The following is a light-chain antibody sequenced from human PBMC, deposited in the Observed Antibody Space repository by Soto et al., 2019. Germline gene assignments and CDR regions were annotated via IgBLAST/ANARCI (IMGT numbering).Light chain of an antibody. J-gene: IGKJ1*01. Sequence: DVQMTQSPSSLSASVGDSLTLTCRASQTVTSYLNWYQQKPGKAPKLLIYAASTLQSGVPSRFSGSGSGTEFSLTIDSLQPDDCATYYCQQYNTYSTFGQGTKVDIK. V-gene: IGKV1-5*01. CDR3: QQYNTYST. CDR1: QTVTSY. CDR2: AAS.